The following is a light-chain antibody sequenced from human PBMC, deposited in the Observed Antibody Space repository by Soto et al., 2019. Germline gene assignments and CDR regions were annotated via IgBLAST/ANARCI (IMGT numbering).Light chain of an antibody. J-gene: IGKJ1*01. CDR2: DAF. CDR1: QNVGTF. CDR3: QQYDNWPQT. Sequence: EVVLTQSPGTLSLSPGERATLSCRASQNVGTFLTWYQQKPGQAPRLLIYDAFTRATGIPARFSGTGSGTDFTLTISSLQSEDFAVYYCQQYDNWPQTFGQGTKVDIK. V-gene: IGKV3D-15*01.